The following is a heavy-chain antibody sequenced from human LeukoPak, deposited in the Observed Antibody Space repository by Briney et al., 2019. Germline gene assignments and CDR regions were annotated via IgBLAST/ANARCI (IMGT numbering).Heavy chain of an antibody. Sequence: GGSLRLSCAASGFTFSSYDMHWVRQATGKGLEWVSAIGTAGDTYYPDSVKGRFTISRDNSKNTLLLQMNSLRAEDTAVYYCARARGWQPNYYYYYMDVWGTGTTVTVSS. J-gene: IGHJ6*03. CDR2: IGTAGDT. CDR3: ARARGWQPNYYYYYMDV. D-gene: IGHD2-15*01. V-gene: IGHV3-13*01. CDR1: GFTFSSYD.